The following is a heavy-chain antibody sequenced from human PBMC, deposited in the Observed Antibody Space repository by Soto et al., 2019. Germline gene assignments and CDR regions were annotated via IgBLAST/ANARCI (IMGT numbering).Heavy chain of an antibody. J-gene: IGHJ6*01. CDR2: IQSGGPT. CDR1: GFTVSSNY. CDR3: AKDQSRNLNHGDYYYYGMDL. D-gene: IGHD3-10*01. V-gene: IGHV3-66*01. Sequence: GGSMRLSCAASGFTVSSNYMSWVRQAPGKGLEWVSLIQSGGPTYYADSVKGRFTISRDTSENTVHLQMDSLRAEDTAVYYCAKDQSRNLNHGDYYYYGMDLWGQGTTVTVSS.